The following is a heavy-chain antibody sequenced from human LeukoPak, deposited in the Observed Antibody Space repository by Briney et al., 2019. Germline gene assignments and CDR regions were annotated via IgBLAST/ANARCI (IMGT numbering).Heavy chain of an antibody. CDR3: AKVNYDILTGYEPFFDY. CDR1: GFTFSSYG. CDR2: ISYDGSNK. V-gene: IGHV3-30*18. Sequence: GGSLRLSCAASGFTFSSYGMHWVRQAPGKGLEWVAVISYDGSNKYYADSVKGRFTISRDNSKNTLYLQMNSLRAEDTAVYYCAKVNYDILTGYEPFFDYWGQGTLVTVSS. J-gene: IGHJ4*02. D-gene: IGHD3-9*01.